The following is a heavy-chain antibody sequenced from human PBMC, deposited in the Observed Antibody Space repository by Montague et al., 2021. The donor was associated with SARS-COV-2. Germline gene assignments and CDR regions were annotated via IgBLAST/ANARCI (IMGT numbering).Heavy chain of an antibody. CDR1: GFTFSSYT. D-gene: IGHD6-19*01. J-gene: IGHJ4*02. CDR2: ITSRSSDT. CDR3: AREKGIAVAGTDY. Sequence: SLSLSFAGSGFTFSSYTMNWVRQAPGKGLEWVSSITSRSSDTFYADSVKGRFTISRDNAKNSLYLQMNRLRAEDTAVYYCAREKGIAVAGTDYWGQGTLLTVSS. V-gene: IGHV3-21*01.